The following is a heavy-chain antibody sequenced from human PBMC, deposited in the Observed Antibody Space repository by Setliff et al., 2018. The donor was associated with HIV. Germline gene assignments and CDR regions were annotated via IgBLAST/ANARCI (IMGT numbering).Heavy chain of an antibody. CDR2: ISICNGNT. J-gene: IGHJ3*02. CDR1: GYTFISYG. V-gene: IGHV1-18*01. Sequence: ASVKVSCKASGYTFISYGISWVRQAPGQGLEWMGWISICNGNTNYAQKFQDRVTMTRDTFTSTAYMEMRSLRSDDTAVYYCATSTLGWSDDAFDIWGQGTMVTVSS. CDR3: ATSTLGWSDDAFDI. D-gene: IGHD2-21*01.